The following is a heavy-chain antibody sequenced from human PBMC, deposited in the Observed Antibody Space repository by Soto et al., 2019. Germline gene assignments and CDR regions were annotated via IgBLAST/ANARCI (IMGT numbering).Heavy chain of an antibody. CDR3: ARVAY. V-gene: IGHV3-21*01. Sequence: GESLKISCEASGFTFSRVSMNWARQVPGKGLEWVASISSGSSDTWYADSVKGRFIISRDNAQNSLFLQMNTLRPEDTAMYYCARVAYWGPGTQVTVSS. J-gene: IGHJ4*02. CDR2: ISSGSSDT. CDR1: GFTFSRVS.